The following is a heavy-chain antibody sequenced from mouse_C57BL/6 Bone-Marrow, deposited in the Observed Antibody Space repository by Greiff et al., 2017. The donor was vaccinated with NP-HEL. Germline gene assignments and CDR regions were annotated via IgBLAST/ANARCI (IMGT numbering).Heavy chain of an antibody. CDR2: INPNNGGT. D-gene: IGHD2-3*01. Sequence: EVQRVESGPELVKPGASVKIPCKASGYTFTDYNMDWVKQSHGKSLEWIGDINPNNGGTIYNQKFKGKATLTVDKSSSTAYMELRSLTSEDTAVYYCARSGYFLHYFDYWGQGTTLTVSS. J-gene: IGHJ2*01. V-gene: IGHV1-18*01. CDR3: ARSGYFLHYFDY. CDR1: GYTFTDYN.